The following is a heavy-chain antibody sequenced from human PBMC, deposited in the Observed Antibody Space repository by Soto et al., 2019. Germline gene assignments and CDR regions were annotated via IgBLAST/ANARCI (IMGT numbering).Heavy chain of an antibody. Sequence: GASVKVSCKASGYTFTSYGISWVRQAPGQGLEWMGWISAYNGNTNYAQKLQGRVTMTTDTSTSTAYMELRSLRSDDTAVYYCARDIVVVPAASYYYGMDVWGQGTTVTV. V-gene: IGHV1-18*01. CDR3: ARDIVVVPAASYYYGMDV. J-gene: IGHJ6*02. D-gene: IGHD2-2*01. CDR2: ISAYNGNT. CDR1: GYTFTSYG.